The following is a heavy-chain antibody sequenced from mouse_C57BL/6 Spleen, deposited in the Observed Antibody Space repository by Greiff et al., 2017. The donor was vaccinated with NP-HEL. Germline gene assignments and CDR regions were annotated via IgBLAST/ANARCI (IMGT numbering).Heavy chain of an antibody. Sequence: EVKLMESGGGLVKPGGSLKLSCAASGFTFSSYTMSWVRQTPEKRLEWVATISGGGGNTYYPDSVKGRFTISRDNAKNTLYLQMSSLRSEDTALYYCASGGGTPPSYYFDYWGQGTTLTVSS. CDR1: GFTFSSYT. J-gene: IGHJ2*01. V-gene: IGHV5-9*01. CDR3: ASGGGTPPSYYFDY. D-gene: IGHD4-1*01. CDR2: ISGGGGNT.